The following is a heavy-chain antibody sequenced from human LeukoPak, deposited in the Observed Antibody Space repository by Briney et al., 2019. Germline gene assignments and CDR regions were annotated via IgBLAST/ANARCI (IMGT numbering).Heavy chain of an antibody. CDR1: GFTFSNYW. Sequence: GGSLRLSWAAAGFTFSNYWMNWVRHAPGRGRGWVSRINSDGSSRNYADSVKGRFTISRDNAKNTLYLQMNSLRAEDTAVYYCASASSHRIAAGGDYWGQGTLVTVSS. CDR2: INSDGSSR. D-gene: IGHD6-13*01. V-gene: IGHV3-74*01. J-gene: IGHJ4*02. CDR3: ASASSHRIAAGGDY.